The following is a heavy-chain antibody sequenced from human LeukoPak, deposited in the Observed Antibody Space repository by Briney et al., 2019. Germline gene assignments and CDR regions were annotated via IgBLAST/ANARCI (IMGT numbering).Heavy chain of an antibody. CDR3: ARFPSGGPLKPGIAVAVAGYYYYYGMDV. V-gene: IGHV4-34*01. J-gene: IGHJ6*02. CDR1: GGSFSGYY. D-gene: IGHD6-19*01. CDR2: INHSGST. Sequence: PSETLSLTCAVYGGSFSGYYWSWIRQPPGKGLEWIGEINHSGSTNYNPSLKSRVTISVDTSKNQFSLKLSSVTAADTAVYYCARFPSGGPLKPGIAVAVAGYYYYYGMDVWGQGTTVTVSS.